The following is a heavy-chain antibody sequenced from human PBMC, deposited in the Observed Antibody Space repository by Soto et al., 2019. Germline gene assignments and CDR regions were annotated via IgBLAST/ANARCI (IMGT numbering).Heavy chain of an antibody. J-gene: IGHJ4*02. V-gene: IGHV3-53*01. CDR1: GFTVSSNY. CDR3: AREAILTGANFHS. CDR2: IYSGGST. Sequence: GGSLRLSCAASGFTVSSNYMSWVRQAPGKGLEWVSVIYSGGSTYYADSVKGRFTISRDNANNSLHLQMNSLRAEDTAVYYCAREAILTGANFHSWGQGTLVTV. D-gene: IGHD3-9*01.